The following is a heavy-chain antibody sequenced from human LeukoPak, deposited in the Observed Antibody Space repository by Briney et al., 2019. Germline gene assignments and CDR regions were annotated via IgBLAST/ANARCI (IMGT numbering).Heavy chain of an antibody. CDR2: INPSGGST. CDR3: ARGRWLQPLGYYYYGMDV. J-gene: IGHJ6*02. D-gene: IGHD5-24*01. CDR1: GGTFSSYA. V-gene: IGHV1-46*01. Sequence: ASVKVSCTASGGTFSSYAISWVRQAPGQGLEWMGIINPSGGSTSYAQKFQGRVTMTRDTSTSTVYMELSSLRSEDTAVYYCARGRWLQPLGYYYYGMDVWGQGTTVTVSS.